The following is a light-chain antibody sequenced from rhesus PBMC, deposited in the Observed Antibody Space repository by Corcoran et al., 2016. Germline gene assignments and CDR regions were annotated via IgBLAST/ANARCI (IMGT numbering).Light chain of an antibody. CDR3: QQHNSYPFT. J-gene: IGKJ3*01. CDR2: KAS. CDR1: QGISSY. V-gene: IGKV1-25*01. Sequence: DIQMTQSPSSLSASVGDTVTITCRASQGISSYLAWYQQKPGKAPKLLIYKASTLQSGVPSRVSGMGSGTYFPLTISSLQPEDFATYYCQQHNSYPFTFGPGTKLDIK.